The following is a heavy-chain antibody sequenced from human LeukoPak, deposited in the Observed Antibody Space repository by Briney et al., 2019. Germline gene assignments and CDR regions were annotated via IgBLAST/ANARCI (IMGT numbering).Heavy chain of an antibody. V-gene: IGHV3-21*01. D-gene: IGHD5-12*01. J-gene: IGHJ5*02. Sequence: GGSLRLSCAASEFIVSINYMTWVRQAPGKGLEWVSSISSSSSYIYYADSVKGRFTISRDNAKNSLYLQMNSLRAEGTAVYYCARVAIVATIFPKWFDPWGQGTLVTVSS. CDR3: ARVAIVATIFPKWFDP. CDR1: EFIVSINY. CDR2: ISSSSSYI.